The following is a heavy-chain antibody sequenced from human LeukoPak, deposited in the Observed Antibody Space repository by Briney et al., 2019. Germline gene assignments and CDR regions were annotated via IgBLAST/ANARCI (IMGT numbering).Heavy chain of an antibody. Sequence: QPGGSLRLSCAASGFTVSNNYMMWVRQAPGKGLEWVALIWYDGSNKYYADSVKGRLTISRDNSKNTLYLQMNSLRAEDTAVYYCAREGPRGNSQFDYWGQGTLVTVSS. CDR2: IWYDGSNK. V-gene: IGHV3-33*08. D-gene: IGHD2/OR15-2a*01. J-gene: IGHJ4*02. CDR3: AREGPRGNSQFDY. CDR1: GFTVSNNY.